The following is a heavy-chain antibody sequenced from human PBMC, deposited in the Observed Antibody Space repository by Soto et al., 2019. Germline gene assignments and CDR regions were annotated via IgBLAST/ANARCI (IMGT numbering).Heavy chain of an antibody. CDR2: IYYSGST. J-gene: IGHJ6*03. CDR3: AKGSDYDILTGYYYYMDV. V-gene: IGHV4-59*01. D-gene: IGHD3-9*01. Sequence: ASETLSLTCTVSGGSISSYYWSWIRQPPGKGLEWIGYIYYSGSTNYNPSLKSRVTISVDTSKNQFSLKLSSVTAADTAVYYCAKGSDYDILTGYYYYMDVWGKGTTVTVSS. CDR1: GGSISSYY.